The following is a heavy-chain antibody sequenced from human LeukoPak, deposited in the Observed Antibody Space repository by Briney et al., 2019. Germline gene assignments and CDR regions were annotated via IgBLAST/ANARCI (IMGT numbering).Heavy chain of an antibody. Sequence: ASVQVSCKTSGYTFTSYYIHWLRQAPGQRFEWMGWSDPKSGATKYEHFQGRVTMTRDTSISTAYMELSRLTSDDTTVYYCARGNFYDNKGYSPELRYWGQGTLVTVSS. V-gene: IGHV1-2*02. CDR1: GYTFTSYY. CDR2: SDPKSGAT. CDR3: ARGNFYDNKGYSPELRY. D-gene: IGHD3-10*01. J-gene: IGHJ4*02.